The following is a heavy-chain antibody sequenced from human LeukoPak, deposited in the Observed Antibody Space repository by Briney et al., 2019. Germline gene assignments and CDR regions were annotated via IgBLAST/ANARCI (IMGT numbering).Heavy chain of an antibody. CDR2: TYSGGST. CDR1: GFTVSSNY. D-gene: IGHD5-12*01. J-gene: IGHJ6*02. V-gene: IGHV3-66*01. Sequence: GGSLRLSCAASGFTVSSNYMSWVRQAPGKGLEWVSVTYSGGSTYYADSVKGRFTISRDNSKNTLYLQMNSLRAEDTAVYYCARVQDGYNWDYYYYYGMDVWGQGTTVTVSS. CDR3: ARVQDGYNWDYYYYYGMDV.